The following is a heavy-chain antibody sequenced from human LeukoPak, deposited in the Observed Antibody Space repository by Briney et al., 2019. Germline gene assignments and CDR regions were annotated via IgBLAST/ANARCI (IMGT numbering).Heavy chain of an antibody. V-gene: IGHV4-38-2*01. CDR3: ARSPELRSWFDP. Sequence: SETLSLTCAVSGDSISSGYYWGWIRQPPGKGLEWIGSIFYSGNTYKKPSLKSRVTISIDTSNNQFSLKLSSVTAADTAVYYCARSPELRSWFDPWGQGTLVTVSS. J-gene: IGHJ5*02. D-gene: IGHD1-7*01. CDR1: GDSISSGYY. CDR2: IFYSGNT.